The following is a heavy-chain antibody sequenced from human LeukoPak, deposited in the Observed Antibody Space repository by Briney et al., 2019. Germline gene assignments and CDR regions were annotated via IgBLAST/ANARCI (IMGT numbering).Heavy chain of an antibody. CDR3: ARDAGTTGCYTFDN. D-gene: IGHD2-2*02. V-gene: IGHV6-1*01. Sequence: SQALSLTCAMSGDHVSSINGCWNWVRQSPSRGLGWLGRTYYRSKWYSDYAVSVQGRITINPDTSKNQFSLQLNSVTPDDTAVYYCARDAGTTGCYTFDNCGQGTLVTVSS. CDR1: GDHVSSINGC. J-gene: IGHJ4*02. CDR2: TYYRSKWYS.